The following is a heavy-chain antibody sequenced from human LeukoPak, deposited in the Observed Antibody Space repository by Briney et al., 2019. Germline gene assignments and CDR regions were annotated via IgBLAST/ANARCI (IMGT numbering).Heavy chain of an antibody. CDR1: GFTFSSYS. J-gene: IGHJ4*02. CDR2: IISSSSYI. V-gene: IGHV3-21*01. Sequence: GGSLRLSCAASGFTFSSYSMNWVRQAPGKGLEWVSSIISSSSYIYYADSVKGRFTISRDNAKNSLYLQMSSLRAEDTAMYFCAREGPDYWGQGTLVIVSS. CDR3: AREGPDY.